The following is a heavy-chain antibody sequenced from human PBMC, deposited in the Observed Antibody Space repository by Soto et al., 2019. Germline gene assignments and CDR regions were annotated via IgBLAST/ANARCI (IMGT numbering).Heavy chain of an antibody. J-gene: IGHJ6*03. CDR1: GFTFSSYG. CDR2: IWYDGSNK. D-gene: IGHD3-3*01. CDR3: AREYDFWSGYLTGRTYYMDV. Sequence: QVQLVESGGGVVQPGRSLRLSCAASGFTFSSYGMHWVRQAPGKGLEWVAVIWYDGSNKYYADSVKGRFTISRDNSKNTLYLQMNSLRAEDTAVYYCAREYDFWSGYLTGRTYYMDVWGKGTTVTVSS. V-gene: IGHV3-33*01.